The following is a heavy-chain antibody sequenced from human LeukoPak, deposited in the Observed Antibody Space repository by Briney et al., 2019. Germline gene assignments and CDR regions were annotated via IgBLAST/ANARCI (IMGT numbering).Heavy chain of an antibody. CDR1: GGSISSSAYY. J-gene: IGHJ4*02. CDR3: ARDGDCSSDSCYFDY. CDR2: IYYSGIT. Sequence: TLSLTCTVSGGSISSSAYYWSWIRQHPGKGLEWIGYIYYSGITYYNPSLKSRVTISVDTSKNQFSLSLSSVTAADTAVYYCARDGDCSSDSCYFDYWGQGILVTVSS. D-gene: IGHD2-2*01. V-gene: IGHV4-31*03.